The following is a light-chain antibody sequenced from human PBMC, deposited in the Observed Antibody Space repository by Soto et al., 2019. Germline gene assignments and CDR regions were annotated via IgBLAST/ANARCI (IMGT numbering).Light chain of an antibody. Sequence: TQSPSSLSASVGDRVTITCRASQGISNYLAWYQQKPGQAPRLLIYDASNRATGIPARFSGSGSGADFTLTISSLEPEDFTVYYCQQRYNWPRTFGQGTKVDI. J-gene: IGKJ1*01. CDR2: DAS. V-gene: IGKV3D-11*01. CDR3: QQRYNWPRT. CDR1: QGISNY.